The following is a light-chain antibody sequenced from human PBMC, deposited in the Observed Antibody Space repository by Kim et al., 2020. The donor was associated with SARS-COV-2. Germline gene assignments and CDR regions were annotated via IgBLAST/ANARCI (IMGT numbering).Light chain of an antibody. CDR3: QQYNSLPLT. J-gene: IGKJ4*01. CDR2: DTS. CDR1: QDITSY. Sequence: IQMTQSPSSLSASVGDRVIITCQASQDITSYLKWCQQKPGKPPNLLIYDTSSLETGVPSRFSGSGSGTNFTFTISSLQPEDIATYYCQQYNSLPLTFGGGTKVDIK. V-gene: IGKV1-33*01.